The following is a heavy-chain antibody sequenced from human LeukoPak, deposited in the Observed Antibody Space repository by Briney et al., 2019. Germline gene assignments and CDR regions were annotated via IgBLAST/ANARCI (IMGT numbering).Heavy chain of an antibody. CDR3: AKDRGHCTNGVCHNYYYMDV. D-gene: IGHD2-8*01. J-gene: IGHJ6*03. Sequence: PGGSLRLSCAASGFAFSSYAMRWVRQAPGKGLEWVSSRSGSGDRRDSADSVKGRFTISRDNSKNTLYLEMYSLRAEDTAVYYCAKDRGHCTNGVCHNYYYMDVWGKGTTVTVSS. CDR1: GFAFSSYA. V-gene: IGHV3-23*01. CDR2: RSGSGDRR.